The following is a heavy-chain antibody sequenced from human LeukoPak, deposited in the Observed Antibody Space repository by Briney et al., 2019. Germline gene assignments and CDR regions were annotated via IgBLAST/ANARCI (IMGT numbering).Heavy chain of an antibody. V-gene: IGHV1-24*01. CDR1: GYTLTDLS. CDR2: FDPEDGET. CDR3: ATYTNAY. D-gene: IGHD3-16*01. Sequence: ASVKVSCKVSGYTLTDLSMHWVRQAPGKGLEWMGGFDPEDGETIYAQKFQGRVTITEDTSTDTAYLELSSVRSEDTAVYYCATYTNAYWGQGTLVTVSS. J-gene: IGHJ4*02.